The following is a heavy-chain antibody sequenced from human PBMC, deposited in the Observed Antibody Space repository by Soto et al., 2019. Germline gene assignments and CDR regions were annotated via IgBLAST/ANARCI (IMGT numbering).Heavy chain of an antibody. CDR3: SRSVQGWTPFDY. Sequence: SDTLSLTYGFYDGPFSGYNWSWVRQAPGKGLEWIGEINHSGSTKNSPSLESRVTISVDASKNQFSLKLTSMTAADTAVYYCSRSVQGWTPFDYWGQGTLVTVSS. V-gene: IGHV4-34*01. J-gene: IGHJ4*02. CDR2: INHSGST. CDR1: DGPFSGYN. D-gene: IGHD1-1*01.